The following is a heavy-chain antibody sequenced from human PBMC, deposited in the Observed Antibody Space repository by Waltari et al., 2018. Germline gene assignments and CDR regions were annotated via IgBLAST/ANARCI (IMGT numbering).Heavy chain of an antibody. Sequence: QLQLQESGPGLVKPSETLSLTCSVPGASIRSSNYYWGWIRQPPGKGLEWIGSMFNGGSTYYNPSLKSRVTISVDTSKNQFSLRLNSVTAADTAIYYCARHGYSGGWFDPWGQGTLVTVSS. J-gene: IGHJ5*02. CDR3: ARHGYSGGWFDP. D-gene: IGHD4-17*01. V-gene: IGHV4-39*01. CDR2: MFNGGST. CDR1: GASIRSSNYY.